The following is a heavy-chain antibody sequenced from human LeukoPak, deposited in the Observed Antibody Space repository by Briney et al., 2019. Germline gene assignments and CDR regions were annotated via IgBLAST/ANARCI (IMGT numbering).Heavy chain of an antibody. CDR2: TYHSGST. V-gene: IGHV4-59*02. D-gene: IGHD1-26*01. Sequence: SETLSLTCTVSDGSVSNFYWSWIRQPPGKGLEWIGYTYHSGSTNYNPSLKSRVTISVDTSRNQFSLRLNSVTAADTAVYYCASSSNPPVGAYWYFDLWGRGTLVTVSS. CDR1: DGSVSNFY. CDR3: ASSSNPPVGAYWYFDL. J-gene: IGHJ2*01.